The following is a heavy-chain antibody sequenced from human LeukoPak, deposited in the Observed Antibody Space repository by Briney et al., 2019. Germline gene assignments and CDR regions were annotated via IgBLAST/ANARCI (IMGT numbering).Heavy chain of an antibody. J-gene: IGHJ3*02. V-gene: IGHV5-51*01. CDR1: GYSFTSYW. Sequence: GESLKISCKGSGYSFTSYWFGWVRQMPGKGLEWMGIIYPGDSDTRYSPSLQGQVTISADKSISTAYLQWSSLKASDTAMYYCARQRRNGGIAASNDAFDIWGQGTMVTVSS. CDR2: IYPGDSDT. CDR3: ARQRRNGGIAASNDAFDI. D-gene: IGHD6-13*01.